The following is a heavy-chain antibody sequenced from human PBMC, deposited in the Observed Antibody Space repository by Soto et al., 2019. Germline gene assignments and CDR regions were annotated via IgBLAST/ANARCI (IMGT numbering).Heavy chain of an antibody. V-gene: IGHV1-8*01. CDR1: GYSFTRHD. D-gene: IGHD3-3*01. Sequence: QVQLVQSGAEVKKPGASVKVSCKASGYSFTRHDINWVRQAPGQGLEWMGWINPSSGNTGYAQRFLGRLTMTTDTATSTAYMELIGLKSEDTAIYYCAREGILFSGVIGFYGMDVWGQGTTVTVPS. CDR2: INPSSGNT. CDR3: AREGILFSGVIGFYGMDV. J-gene: IGHJ6*02.